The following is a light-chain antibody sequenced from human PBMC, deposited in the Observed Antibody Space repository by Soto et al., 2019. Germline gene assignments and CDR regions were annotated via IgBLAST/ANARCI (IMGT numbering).Light chain of an antibody. CDR3: QQYPSAPLP. CDR1: QSVFSSSAKRDY. Sequence: DIVMTQSPDSLAVSLGERATINCKSSQSVFSSSAKRDYLAWFQQKAGQAPKTLIYDTSTREPGVPGRFSGSGSGTEFTLTITNLQAEDVATYYCQQYPSAPLPFGQGTKVEIK. V-gene: IGKV4-1*01. J-gene: IGKJ2*01. CDR2: DTS.